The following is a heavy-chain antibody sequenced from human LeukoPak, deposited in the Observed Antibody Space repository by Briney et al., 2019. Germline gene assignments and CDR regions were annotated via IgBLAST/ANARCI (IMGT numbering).Heavy chain of an antibody. D-gene: IGHD5-24*01. Sequence: GGSLRLSCAASAFTVSRNYMSWVRQAPGKGLEWVSAIYSGGSTYYADSVKGRFTISRDNAKNSLYLQMNSLRAEDTALYYCAKDVEATMVAFDIWGQGTMVTVSS. V-gene: IGHV3-53*05. J-gene: IGHJ3*02. CDR1: AFTVSRNY. CDR3: AKDVEATMVAFDI. CDR2: IYSGGST.